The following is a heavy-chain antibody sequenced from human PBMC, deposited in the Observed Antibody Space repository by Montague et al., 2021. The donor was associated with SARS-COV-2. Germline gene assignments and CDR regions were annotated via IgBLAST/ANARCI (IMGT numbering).Heavy chain of an antibody. CDR2: VSASGST. V-gene: IGHV4-4*07. CDR1: GDSISYFY. CDR3: ARDVVAAPGTFDY. J-gene: IGHJ4*02. Sequence: ETLSLTCTVSGDSISYFYWSWIRQPAGKGLEWIGRVSASGSTNYNPSLNSRVTMSVDTSKKQFSLRLSPVTAADAAVYYCARDVVAAPGTFDYWGQGTLVTVSS. D-gene: IGHD6-13*01.